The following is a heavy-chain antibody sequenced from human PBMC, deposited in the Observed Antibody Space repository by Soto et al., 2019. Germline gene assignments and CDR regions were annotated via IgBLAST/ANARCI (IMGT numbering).Heavy chain of an antibody. V-gene: IGHV3-20*01. J-gene: IGHJ6*03. D-gene: IGHD2-15*01. CDR3: ARRRCSGGNCYQLYYMDV. CDR2: ISWSGDTT. CDR1: GFTFDNYG. Sequence: PGGSLSLSCAASGFTFDNYGMTWVRQAPGKGLECISSISWSGDTTGSADSVKGRFTISRDNAKNSLYLQMNSLRVEDTASYHYARRRCSGGNCYQLYYMDVWGNGTTVTVSS.